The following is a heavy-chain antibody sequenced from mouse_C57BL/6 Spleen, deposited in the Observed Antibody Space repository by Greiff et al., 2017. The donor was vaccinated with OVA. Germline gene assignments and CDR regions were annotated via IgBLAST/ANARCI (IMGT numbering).Heavy chain of an antibody. CDR2: ISSGSSTI. CDR3: ARQDGYYSAWFAD. D-gene: IGHD2-3*01. V-gene: IGHV5-17*01. CDR1: GFTFSDYG. Sequence: EVKLMESGGGLVKPGGSLKLSCAASGFTFSDYGMHWVRQAPEKGLEWVAYISSGSSTIYYADTVKGRFTISRDNAKNTLFLQMTSLRSEDTAMYYCARQDGYYSAWFADWGQGTLVTVSA. J-gene: IGHJ3*01.